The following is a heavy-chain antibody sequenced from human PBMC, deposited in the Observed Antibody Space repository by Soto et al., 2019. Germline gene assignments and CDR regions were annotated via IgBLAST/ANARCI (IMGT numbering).Heavy chain of an antibody. CDR1: GFTFSSYE. V-gene: IGHV3-48*03. CDR2: ISSSGSTI. J-gene: IGHJ4*02. CDR3: ARDPGSCSGGSCYPKYYFDY. D-gene: IGHD2-15*01. Sequence: EVQLVESGGGLVQPGGSLRLSCAASGFTFSSYEMNWVRQAPGKGLEWVSYISSSGSTIYYADSVKGRFTISRDNAKNSLYLQMNSRRAEDTAVYYCARDPGSCSGGSCYPKYYFDYWGQGTLVTVSS.